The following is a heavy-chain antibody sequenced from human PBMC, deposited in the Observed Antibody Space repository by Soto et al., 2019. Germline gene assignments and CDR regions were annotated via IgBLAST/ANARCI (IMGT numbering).Heavy chain of an antibody. CDR3: RHRRGCALTWDKCAFDI. D-gene: IGHD7-27*01. J-gene: IGHJ3*02. V-gene: IGHV2-5*02. CDR2: IYWDDEK. Sequence: QITLKASGPTLVKPTQTLTLTCTFSGFSLSTSGVGVGWIRQPPGKALEWLALIYWDDEKRYSPSLKSRPTITKDSSNTQVVLTSTQMGPVDTVTYYWRHRRGCALTWDKCAFDIWGQGTMVTVSS. CDR1: GFSLSTSGVG.